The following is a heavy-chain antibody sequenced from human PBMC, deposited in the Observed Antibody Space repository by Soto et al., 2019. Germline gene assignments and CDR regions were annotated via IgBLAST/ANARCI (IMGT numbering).Heavy chain of an antibody. CDR3: ARDSIAAPNWFDP. CDR2: ISSSGSKT. J-gene: IGHJ5*02. CDR1: GFTSRNFE. V-gene: IGHV3-48*03. Sequence: GGSLRLSCAASGFTSRNFEMNWVRQVPGKGLEWISYISSSGSKTFYADSVKGRFIVSRDNTNDALFLEMNSLRDEDTGVYYCARDSIAAPNWFDPWGQGTLVTVSS. D-gene: IGHD2-2*01.